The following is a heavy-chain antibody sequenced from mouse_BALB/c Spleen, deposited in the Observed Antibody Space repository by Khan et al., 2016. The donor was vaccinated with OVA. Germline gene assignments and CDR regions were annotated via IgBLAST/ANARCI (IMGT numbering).Heavy chain of an antibody. CDR1: GFTFSSYG. D-gene: IGHD1-2*01. V-gene: IGHV5-6*01. CDR3: ARLRFTTPRDWFAY. Sequence: EVELVESGGDLVKPGGSLNLSCEASGFTFSSYGMSWLRQTPDKRLEWVATISNGGSYTYFPDSVKGRLTISRDNAKNTLYLQMSSLKSEDTAMYYCARLRFTTPRDWFAYWGQGTLVTVFA. J-gene: IGHJ3*01. CDR2: ISNGGSYT.